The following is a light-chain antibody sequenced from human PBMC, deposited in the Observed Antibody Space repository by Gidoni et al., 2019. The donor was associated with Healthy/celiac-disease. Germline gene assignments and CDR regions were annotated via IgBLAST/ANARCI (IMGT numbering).Light chain of an antibody. CDR1: QSVSSN. V-gene: IGKV3-15*01. CDR2: GAS. Sequence: EIVMTQSPATLSVSPGERATLSCRASQSVSSNLAWYQQKPGQAPRLLIYGASTRATGIPARFSGSGSGTEFTLTISSLQSEDFAVYYCQQNNNFTGTFGQGTKLEIK. CDR3: QQNNNFTGT. J-gene: IGKJ2*02.